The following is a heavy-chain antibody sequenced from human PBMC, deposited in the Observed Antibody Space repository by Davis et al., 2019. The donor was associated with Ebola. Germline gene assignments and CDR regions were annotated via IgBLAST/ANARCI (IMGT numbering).Heavy chain of an antibody. D-gene: IGHD2-15*01. J-gene: IGHJ4*02. CDR1: GDTLTSYA. CDR2: IIPVFRTA. Sequence: AASVKVSCKAVGDTLTSYAMTWVRQAPGQGLEWMGGIIPVFRTANYAQKFQGRVTITADESTRTAYMELNGLRSEDTAVYYCAHLGPQRYCSGGGCHGYLDYWSQGTLVTVSS. CDR3: AHLGPQRYCSGGGCHGYLDY. V-gene: IGHV1-69*13.